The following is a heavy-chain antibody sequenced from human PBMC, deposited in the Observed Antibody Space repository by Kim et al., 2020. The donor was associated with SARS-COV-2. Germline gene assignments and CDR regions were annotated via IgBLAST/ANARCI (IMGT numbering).Heavy chain of an antibody. CDR3: ARHRGYYYYYMDV. CDR1: GYSFTSYW. Sequence: GESLKISCKGSGYSFTSYWIGWVRQMPGKGLEWMGIIYHGDSDTRYSTSFQGKVTISADNTISTAYLQWSSLKASNTAMYNCARHRGYYYYYMDVWGKGT. CDR2: IYHGDSDT. J-gene: IGHJ6*03. V-gene: IGHV5-51*01.